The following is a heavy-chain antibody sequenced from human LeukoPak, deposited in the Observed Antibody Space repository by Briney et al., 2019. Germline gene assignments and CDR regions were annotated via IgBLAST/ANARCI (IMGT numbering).Heavy chain of an antibody. V-gene: IGHV3-23*01. CDR1: GFSFSTYA. D-gene: IGHD6-19*01. J-gene: IGHJ4*02. CDR2: IIATGDST. Sequence: GGSLRLPCAASGFSFSTYAMSWVRQAPGKGLEWVSSIIATGDSTYYADSVKGRFTISRDNSKNTLYLQMNSLRAEDTAVYYCARDKLGSGYSSDFDYWGQGTLVTVSS. CDR3: ARDKLGSGYSSDFDY.